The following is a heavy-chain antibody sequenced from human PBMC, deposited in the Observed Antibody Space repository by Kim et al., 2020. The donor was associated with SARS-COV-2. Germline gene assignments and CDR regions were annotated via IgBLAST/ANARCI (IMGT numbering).Heavy chain of an antibody. CDR1: GYTFTGYY. D-gene: IGHD6-19*01. Sequence: ASVKVSCKASGYTFTGYYMHWVRQAPGQGLEWMGRINPNSGGTNYAQKFQGRVTMTRDTSISTAYMELSRLRSDDTAVYYCARGGKRVLQWLAPDAFDIWGQGTMVTVSS. CDR3: ARGGKRVLQWLAPDAFDI. V-gene: IGHV1-2*06. CDR2: INPNSGGT. J-gene: IGHJ3*02.